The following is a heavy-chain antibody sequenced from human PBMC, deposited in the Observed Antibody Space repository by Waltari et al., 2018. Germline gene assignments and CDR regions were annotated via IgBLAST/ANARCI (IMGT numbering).Heavy chain of an antibody. CDR2: IKPDSGVT. CDR1: GHAFSDHY. J-gene: IGHJ4*02. CDR3: VRDFDWGPDY. V-gene: IGHV1-2*02. Sequence: QVQLVQSGAEVMKPGASVKVPCKTSGHAFSDHYLHWGRQAPGQGLDWMGWIKPDSGVTYYAQEFQGRVTLTGDMSISTVYMDFSSLTSDDTAIYYCVRDFDWGPDYWGQGTLVTVSS. D-gene: IGHD3-9*01.